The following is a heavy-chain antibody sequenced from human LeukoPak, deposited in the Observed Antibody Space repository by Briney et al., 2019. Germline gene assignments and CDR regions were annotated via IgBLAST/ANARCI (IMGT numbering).Heavy chain of an antibody. J-gene: IGHJ4*02. Sequence: GASVKVSCKASGFTFTGYYMHLVREAPGQGLEWMGWINPNSGGTNYVQKFQGRVTMTRDTSISTAYMELSRLRSDDTAVYYCARDDCTRTSSKSCDYSCQGTRVTVSS. CDR1: GFTFTGYY. CDR2: INPNSGGT. V-gene: IGHV1-2*02. CDR3: ARDDCTRTSSKSCDY. D-gene: IGHD2-2*01.